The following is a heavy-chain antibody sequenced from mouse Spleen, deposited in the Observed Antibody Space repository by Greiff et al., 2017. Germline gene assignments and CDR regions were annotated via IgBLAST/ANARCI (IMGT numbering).Heavy chain of an antibody. J-gene: IGHJ3*01. Sequence: EVMLVESGGGLVKPGGSLKLSCAASGFTFSSYAMSWVRQTPEKRLEWVATISSGGSYTYYPDSVKGRFTISRDNAKNTLYLQMSSLRSEDTAMYYCARQSYGSSYGFAYWGQGTLVTVSA. CDR2: ISSGGSYT. D-gene: IGHD1-1*01. V-gene: IGHV5-9-1*01. CDR1: GFTFSSYA. CDR3: ARQSYGSSYGFAY.